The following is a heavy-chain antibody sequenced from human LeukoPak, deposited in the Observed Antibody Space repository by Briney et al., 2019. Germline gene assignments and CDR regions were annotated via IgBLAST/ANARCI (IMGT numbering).Heavy chain of an antibody. D-gene: IGHD5-12*01. CDR1: GGSFSGYY. CDR3: ARVSGYDWESFYDY. CDR2: IYYSGST. Sequence: SETLSLTCAVYGGSFSGYYWSWIRQPPGKGLEWIGYIYYSGSTNYNPSLKSRVTISVDTSKNQFSLKLNSVTAADTAVYYCARVSGYDWESFYDYWGQGTLVTVSS. V-gene: IGHV4-59*01. J-gene: IGHJ4*02.